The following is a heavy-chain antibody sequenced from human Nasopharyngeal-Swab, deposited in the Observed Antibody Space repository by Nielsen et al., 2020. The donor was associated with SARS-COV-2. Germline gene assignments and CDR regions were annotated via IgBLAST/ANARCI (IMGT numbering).Heavy chain of an antibody. CDR3: ARDGSGTIAAAGPYYFDY. CDR2: INSDGSST. V-gene: IGHV3-74*01. J-gene: IGHJ4*02. CDR1: GFTFSSYW. Sequence: GGSLRLSCAASGFTFSSYWMHWVRQAPGKGLVWVSRINSDGSSTSYADSVKGRFTISRDNAKNSLYLQMNSLRAEDTAVYYCARDGSGTIAAAGPYYFDYWGQGTLVTVSS. D-gene: IGHD6-13*01.